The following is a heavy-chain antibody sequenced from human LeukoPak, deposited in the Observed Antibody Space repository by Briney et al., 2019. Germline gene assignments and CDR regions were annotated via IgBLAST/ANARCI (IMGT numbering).Heavy chain of an antibody. V-gene: IGHV1-8*03. Sequence: ASVKVSCKASGGTFSSYAISWVRQAPGQGLEWMGWMNPNSGNTGYAQKFQGRVTITRNTSISTAYMELSSLRSEDTAVYYCARGVVVVPAAIIAFDIWGQGTMVTVSS. CDR2: MNPNSGNT. CDR3: ARGVVVVPAAIIAFDI. D-gene: IGHD2-2*02. J-gene: IGHJ3*02. CDR1: GGTFSSYA.